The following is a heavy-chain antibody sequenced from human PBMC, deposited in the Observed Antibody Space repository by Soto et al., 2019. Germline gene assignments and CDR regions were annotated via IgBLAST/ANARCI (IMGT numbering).Heavy chain of an antibody. D-gene: IGHD4-17*01. CDR1: GGTFSNYA. CDR2: IILPFGTP. J-gene: IGHJ4*02. Sequence: SVKVSCKASGGTFSNYAISWVRQAPGQGLEWMGGIILPFGTPNYAQKFQGRVTITADESMTTAYMELSGLRSEDTAVYYCARGPDYAGYFAYWGRGTLVTVSS. V-gene: IGHV1-69*13. CDR3: ARGPDYAGYFAY.